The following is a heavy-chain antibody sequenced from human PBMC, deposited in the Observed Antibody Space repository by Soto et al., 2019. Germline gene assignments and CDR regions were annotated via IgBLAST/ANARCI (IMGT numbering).Heavy chain of an antibody. CDR1: GGSISSYY. J-gene: IGHJ4*02. D-gene: IGHD5-18*01. Sequence: QVQLQESGPGLVKPSETLSLTCTVSGGSISSYYWSWIRQPPGKGLEWIGYIYYSGSTNYNPSLKSRVTLSVDTSKNQFSLKLSSVTAADTAVYFWARAGWARQAKGLWSQPRPEYYFDYWGQGTLVTVSS. V-gene: IGHV4-59*01. CDR2: IYYSGST. CDR3: ARAGWARQAKGLWSQPRPEYYFDY.